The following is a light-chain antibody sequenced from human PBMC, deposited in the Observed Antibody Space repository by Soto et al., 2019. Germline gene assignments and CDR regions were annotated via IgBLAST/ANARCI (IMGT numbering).Light chain of an antibody. CDR1: QSISSW. V-gene: IGKV1-5*01. CDR2: DAS. J-gene: IGKJ1*01. Sequence: DIQMTQSPSTLSASVGDRVTITCRASQSISSWLAWYQQKPGKAPKLLIYDASSLESGVPSRFSGCGSGTEFTLTICSLQPDDFATFYCQQYNSYSWTFGQGPKV. CDR3: QQYNSYSWT.